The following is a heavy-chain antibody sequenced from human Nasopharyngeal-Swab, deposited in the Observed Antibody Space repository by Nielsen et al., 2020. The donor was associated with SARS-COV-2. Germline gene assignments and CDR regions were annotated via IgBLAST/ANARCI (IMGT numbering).Heavy chain of an antibody. J-gene: IGHJ6*03. CDR2: IYYSGST. Sequence: RQAPGKGLEWIGYIYYSGSTYYNPSLKSRVTISVDTSKNQFSLKLSSVTAADTAVYYCARASVVPAAMDYYYYMDVWGKGTTVTVS. V-gene: IGHV4-59*01. CDR3: ARASVVPAAMDYYYYMDV. D-gene: IGHD2-2*01.